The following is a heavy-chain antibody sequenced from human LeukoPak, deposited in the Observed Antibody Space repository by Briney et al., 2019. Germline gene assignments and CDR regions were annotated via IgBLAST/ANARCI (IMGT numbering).Heavy chain of an antibody. J-gene: IGHJ6*02. CDR2: INPNSGDT. Sequence: GASVTVSCQSSVYSFTGYFMQWVRQAPGQGLEWVGCINPNSGDTNYAQKFQGRVTMTRDTSISTAYIEMSRLRYDDAAVYYCARRFYYAMDVWGQGTTVTVCS. CDR3: ARRFYYAMDV. D-gene: IGHD3-3*01. CDR1: VYSFTGYF. V-gene: IGHV1-2*02.